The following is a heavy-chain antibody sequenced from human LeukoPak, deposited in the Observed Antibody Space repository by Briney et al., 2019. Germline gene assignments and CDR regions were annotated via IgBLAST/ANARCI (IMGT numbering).Heavy chain of an antibody. CDR3: AKGRGQIVVVTVSDY. V-gene: IGHV4-31*03. CDR2: IYYSGST. D-gene: IGHD3-22*01. Sequence: PSETLSLTCTVSGGSISSGGYYWSWIRRHPGKGLEWIGYIYYSGSTYYNPSLKSRVTISVDTSKNQFSLKLSSVTAADTAVYYCAKGRGQIVVVTVSDYWGQGTLVTVSS. CDR1: GGSISSGGYY. J-gene: IGHJ4*02.